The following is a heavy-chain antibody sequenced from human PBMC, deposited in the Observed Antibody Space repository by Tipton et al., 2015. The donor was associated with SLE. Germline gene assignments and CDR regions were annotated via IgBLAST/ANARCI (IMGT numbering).Heavy chain of an antibody. CDR2: ISWDSGNI. J-gene: IGHJ6*03. CDR1: GFLFDDYA. V-gene: IGHV3-9*01. CDR3: AKDMEASYSYYYMDV. Sequence: SLRLSCAASGFLFDDYAMHWARQAPGKGLEWVSSISWDSGNIDYADSVKGRFTISRDNAKNSLYLQLHSLRGDDTALYYCAKDMEASYSYYYMDVWGKGTTVTVSS. D-gene: IGHD2-21*01.